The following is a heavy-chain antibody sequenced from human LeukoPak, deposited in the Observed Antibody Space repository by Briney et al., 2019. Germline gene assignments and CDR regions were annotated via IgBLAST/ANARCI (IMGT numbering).Heavy chain of an antibody. J-gene: IGHJ4*02. Sequence: GRSLRLSCAASGFTFSSYAMHWVRQAPGQGLEWMGWINPNSGGTNYAQKFQGRVTMTRDTSISTAYMELSRLRSDDTAVYYCARTGEAIDYWGQGTLVTVSS. D-gene: IGHD7-27*01. CDR3: ARTGEAIDY. V-gene: IGHV1-2*02. CDR2: INPNSGGT. CDR1: GFTFSSYA.